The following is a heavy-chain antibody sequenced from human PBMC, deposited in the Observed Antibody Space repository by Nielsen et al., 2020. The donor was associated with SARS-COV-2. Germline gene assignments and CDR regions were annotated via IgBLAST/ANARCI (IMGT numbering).Heavy chain of an antibody. J-gene: IGHJ6*02. CDR1: GFSLSNARMG. Sequence: SGPTLVKPTETLTLTCTVSGFSLSNARMGVSWIRQPPGKALEWLAHIFSNDEKSYSTSLKSRLTISKDTSKSQVVLTMTNMDPVDTATYYCARITDGDYFHYYYGMDVWGQVTTVTVSS. D-gene: IGHD4-17*01. CDR2: IFSNDEK. V-gene: IGHV2-26*01. CDR3: ARITDGDYFHYYYGMDV.